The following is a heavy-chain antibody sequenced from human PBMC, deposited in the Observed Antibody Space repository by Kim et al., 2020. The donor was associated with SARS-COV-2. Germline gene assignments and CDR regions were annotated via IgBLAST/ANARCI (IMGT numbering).Heavy chain of an antibody. CDR2: IDYSGTT. D-gene: IGHD3-10*01. V-gene: IGHV4-39*07. Sequence: SETLSLTCTVSGATVSTSSHYWGWIRQSPGKGLEWIATIDYSGTTYRNPSFESRVSVTVDTSRNQFSLNLRSMTDADTALYYCATSDTYGSGSYRWDCFDVWDQGTRLSVSS. CDR1: GATVSTSSHY. CDR3: ATSDTYGSGSYRWDCFDV. J-gene: IGHJ3*01.